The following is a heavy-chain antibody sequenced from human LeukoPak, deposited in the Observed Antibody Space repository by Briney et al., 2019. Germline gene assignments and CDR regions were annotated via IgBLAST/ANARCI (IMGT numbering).Heavy chain of an antibody. Sequence: GGSLRLSCAASGFTFSSYAMSWVRQAPGKGLEWVSAISGSGGSTYYADSVKGRFTISRDNSKNTLYLQMNSLRAEDTAVYYCAKGSVLRSVIRFSEWLANFDYWGQGTLVTVSS. CDR3: AKGSVLRSVIRFSEWLANFDY. CDR1: GFTFSSYA. J-gene: IGHJ4*02. D-gene: IGHD3-3*01. CDR2: ISGSGGST. V-gene: IGHV3-23*01.